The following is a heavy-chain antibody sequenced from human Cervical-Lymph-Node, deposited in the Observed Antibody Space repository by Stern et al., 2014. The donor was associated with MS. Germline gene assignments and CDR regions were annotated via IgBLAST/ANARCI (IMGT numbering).Heavy chain of an antibody. CDR3: ARDSSDGFDS. V-gene: IGHV1-18*01. Sequence: VQLVESGTEVKKPGASVRVSCKASGHTFDYGISWMRQAPRQGLEWLGWLSAYNGNTKSLQKLQDRFTMTTDSSTKTVFRELRSLSEDDSAIYYCARDSSDGFDSWGQGTLVIVSS. CDR2: LSAYNGNT. CDR1: GHTFDYG. J-gene: IGHJ4*02. D-gene: IGHD2-15*01.